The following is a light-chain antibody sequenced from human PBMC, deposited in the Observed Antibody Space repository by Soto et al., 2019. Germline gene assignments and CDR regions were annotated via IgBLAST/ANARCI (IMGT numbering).Light chain of an antibody. CDR1: QSISSW. V-gene: IGKV1-5*01. J-gene: IGKJ1*01. CDR2: DVS. Sequence: DIQMTQSPSTLSASVGDRVTITCRASQSISSWLAWYQQKKGKAPKLLIYDVSSLESGVPSRFSGSGSGTEFTLTISSLQPDDFATYYCQQYNTYSRGTFGQGTKVEIK. CDR3: QQYNTYSRGT.